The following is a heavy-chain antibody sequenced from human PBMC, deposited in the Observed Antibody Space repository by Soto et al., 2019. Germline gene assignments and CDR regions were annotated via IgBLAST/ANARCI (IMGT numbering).Heavy chain of an antibody. J-gene: IGHJ6*03. CDR2: IYYSGVT. V-gene: IGHV4-31*03. D-gene: IGHD5-12*01. Sequence: QVQLQESGPGLVKPSQTLSVTCTVSGGSISRGGYYWSWIRQHPGKGLEWIRYIYYSGVTYYNPSLKSRVNILVDTSENQFALWLSSVTAVDTAVYYCARKDSGYADYIDVCGKGTTVTVSS. CDR3: ARKDSGYADYIDV. CDR1: GGSISRGGYY.